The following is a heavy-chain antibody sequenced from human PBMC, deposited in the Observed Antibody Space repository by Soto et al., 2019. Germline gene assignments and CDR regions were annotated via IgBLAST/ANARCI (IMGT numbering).Heavy chain of an antibody. Sequence: LRLSCAASGFTFSSYGMHWVRQAPGKGLEWVAVISYDGSNKYYADSVKGRFTISRDNSKNTLYLQMNSLRAEDTAVYYCAKDLRYCSSTSCYTGYENYYYGMDVWGQGTTVTVSS. CDR3: AKDLRYCSSTSCYTGYENYYYGMDV. CDR1: GFTFSSYG. CDR2: ISYDGSNK. D-gene: IGHD2-2*02. V-gene: IGHV3-30*18. J-gene: IGHJ6*02.